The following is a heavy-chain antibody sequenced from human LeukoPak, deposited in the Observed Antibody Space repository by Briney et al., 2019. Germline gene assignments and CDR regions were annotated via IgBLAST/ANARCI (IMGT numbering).Heavy chain of an antibody. D-gene: IGHD2-2*02. CDR3: AREYCTTNSCYIWGLGY. CDR2: IASNGGTN. Sequence: GGSLRLSCAASGFSFSTYTMRWVRQAPGKGLEYVSGIASNGGTNYYVDSVKGRFTISRDNFKNTVYLQMDSLRTEDMAVYYCAREYCTTNSCYIWGLGYWGQGTLVTVSS. V-gene: IGHV3-64*02. CDR1: GFSFSTYT. J-gene: IGHJ4*02.